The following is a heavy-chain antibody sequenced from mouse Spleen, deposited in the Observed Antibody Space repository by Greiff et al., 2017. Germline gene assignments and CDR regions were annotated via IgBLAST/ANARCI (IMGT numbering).Heavy chain of an antibody. V-gene: IGHV1-72*01. J-gene: IGHJ3*01. CDR2: IGPNSGGT. CDR3: ERGEGGLAY. Sequence: QVQLKQPGAELVKPGASVKLSCKASGYTFTSYWMHWVKQRPGRGLEWIGMIGPNSGGTKYNEKFKSQATLTVDTPSSTAYMQLSSLTSEDYAGDNCERGEGGLAYWGQGTLVTVSA. CDR1: GYTFTSYW.